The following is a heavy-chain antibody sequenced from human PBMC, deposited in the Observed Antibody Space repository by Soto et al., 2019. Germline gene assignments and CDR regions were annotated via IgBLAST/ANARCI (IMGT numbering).Heavy chain of an antibody. CDR1: GFTFSSYG. CDR3: ARDGRRYSSSSLYFDL. CDR2: IWYDGSNK. Sequence: QVQLVESGGGVVQPGRSLRLSCAASGFTFSSYGMHWVRQAPGKGLEWVAVIWYDGSNKYYADSVKGRFTISRDNSKNTLYLQMNSLRAEDTAVYYCARDGRRYSSSSLYFDLWGRGTLVTVSS. V-gene: IGHV3-33*01. D-gene: IGHD6-6*01. J-gene: IGHJ2*01.